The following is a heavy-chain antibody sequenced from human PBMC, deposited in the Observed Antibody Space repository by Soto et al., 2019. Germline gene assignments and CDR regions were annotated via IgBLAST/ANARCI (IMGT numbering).Heavy chain of an antibody. Sequence: SETLSLTCAVYGGSFSGYYWTWIRQPPGKGLEWIGEINHSGTINFNPSLKSRLTISLDTSKKHFSLKLSSVTDADTAAYYCARADRTLVTSYSLDVWGQGATVTVSS. CDR3: ARADRTLVTSYSLDV. V-gene: IGHV4-34*01. CDR1: GGSFSGYY. CDR2: INHSGTI. J-gene: IGHJ6*02. D-gene: IGHD2-21*02.